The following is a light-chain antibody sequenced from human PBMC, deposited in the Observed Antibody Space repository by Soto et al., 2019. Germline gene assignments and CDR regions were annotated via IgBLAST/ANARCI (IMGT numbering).Light chain of an antibody. J-gene: IGKJ5*01. CDR2: WAS. CDR1: QSVTTN. CDR3: QQRSNWPIT. V-gene: IGKV3-15*01. Sequence: EIVMTQSPATVSVSPGGRATLSCRATQSVTTNLAWYQQKPGQAPRPLIYWASTRATDIPARFRGSGSGTEFTLTISSLEPEDFAVYYCQQRSNWPITFGQGTRLEIK.